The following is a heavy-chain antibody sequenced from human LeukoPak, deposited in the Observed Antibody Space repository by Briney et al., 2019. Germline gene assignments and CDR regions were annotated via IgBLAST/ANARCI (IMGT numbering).Heavy chain of an antibody. J-gene: IGHJ4*02. Sequence: ASVKVSCKASGYTFTGYYMHWARQAPGQGLEWMGRINPNSGGTNYAQKLQGRVTMTTDTSTNTAYMELRSLRSDDTAVYYCARSYSSTSMDYWGQGTLVTVSS. CDR3: ARSYSSTSMDY. CDR1: GYTFTGYY. V-gene: IGHV1-2*06. D-gene: IGHD6-6*01. CDR2: INPNSGGT.